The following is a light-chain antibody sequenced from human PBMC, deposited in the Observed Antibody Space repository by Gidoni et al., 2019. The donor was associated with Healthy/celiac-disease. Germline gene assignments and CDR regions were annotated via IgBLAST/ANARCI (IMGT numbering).Light chain of an antibody. Sequence: DIQMTQSPSSLSASVGDRVTITCQARQDISNYLIWYQQKPGKAPKLLIYDASNLETGVPSRFSGSGSGTDFTFTISSLQPEDIATYYCQQYDNLPPYTFGQGTKLEIK. J-gene: IGKJ2*01. CDR1: QDISNY. V-gene: IGKV1-33*01. CDR2: DAS. CDR3: QQYDNLPPYT.